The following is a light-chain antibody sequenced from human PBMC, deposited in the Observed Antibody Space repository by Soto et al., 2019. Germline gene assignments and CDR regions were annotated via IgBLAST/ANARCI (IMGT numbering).Light chain of an antibody. CDR1: CSNIGAGYD. CDR3: QSYDSSLSGFYV. V-gene: IGLV1-40*01. Sequence: QSVLTQPPSVSGAPGQRVTISCTGSCSNIGAGYDVHWYQQLPGRAPKLLIYANSNRPSGVPDRFSGSRSGTSASLAITGLQAEDEADYSCQSYDSSLSGFYVFGTGTKVTVL. CDR2: ANS. J-gene: IGLJ1*01.